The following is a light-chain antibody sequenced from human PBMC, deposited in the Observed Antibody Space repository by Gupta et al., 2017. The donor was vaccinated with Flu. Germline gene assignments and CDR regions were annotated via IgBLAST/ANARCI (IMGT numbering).Light chain of an antibody. CDR2: EVT. Sequence: QSALTQPASVSGSPGQSITIPCTGTSSDVGDYNYVSWYQQHPGKAPKLMIYEVTNRPSGVSNRFSGSKSGNTASLIISGLQAEDEADYYCSLYTSSYTLLFGGGTKLTVL. CDR3: SLYTSSYTLL. V-gene: IGLV2-14*01. J-gene: IGLJ2*01. CDR1: SSDVGDYNY.